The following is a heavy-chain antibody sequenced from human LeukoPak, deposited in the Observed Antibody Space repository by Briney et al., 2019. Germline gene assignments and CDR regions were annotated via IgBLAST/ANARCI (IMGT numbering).Heavy chain of an antibody. CDR3: ASIYGSSGYSDY. V-gene: IGHV3-11*06. D-gene: IGHD3-22*01. J-gene: IGHJ4*02. Sequence: GGSLRLSCAASGFSFSDYYMSWIRQAPGKGLEWVSYISSSGSYTNYADSVKGRFTISRDNAKNSLYLQMNSLRAEDTAVYYCASIYGSSGYSDYWGQGILVTVSS. CDR2: ISSSGSYT. CDR1: GFSFSDYY.